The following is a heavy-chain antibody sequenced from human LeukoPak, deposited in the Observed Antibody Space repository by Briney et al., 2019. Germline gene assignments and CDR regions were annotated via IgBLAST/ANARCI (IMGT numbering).Heavy chain of an antibody. CDR1: DGSFSGYY. V-gene: IGHV4-34*01. Sequence: SSETLCLTCAVYDGSFSGYYWSWIRQPPGKGLEWIGEIKHSGSTNYNPSLKSRVTISLDTSKSQFSLKVRYVTAADTAVYYCARGLNDSWTGENYWGQGTLVTVSS. J-gene: IGHJ4*02. CDR3: ARGLNDSWTGENY. CDR2: IKHSGST. D-gene: IGHD3-3*01.